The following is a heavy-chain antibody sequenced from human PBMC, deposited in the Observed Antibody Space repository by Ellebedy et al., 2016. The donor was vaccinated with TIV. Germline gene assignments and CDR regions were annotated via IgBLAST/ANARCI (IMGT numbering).Heavy chain of an antibody. D-gene: IGHD2-15*01. CDR1: GFTFSSYA. V-gene: IGHV3-23*01. J-gene: IGHJ4*02. Sequence: GESLKISCAASGFTFSSYAMNWVRQAPGKGLEWVAGIGVGGATTYYADSVKGLFTVSRDNSRNTVFLQMNSLRAEDTAVYYCTSPEVGQTPGCCRYYFDYWGLGTLVTVSS. CDR2: IGVGGATT. CDR3: TSPEVGQTPGCCRYYFDY.